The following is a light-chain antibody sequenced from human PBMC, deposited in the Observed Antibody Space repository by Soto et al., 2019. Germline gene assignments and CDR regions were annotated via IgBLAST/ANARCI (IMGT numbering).Light chain of an antibody. CDR1: QSVSSN. J-gene: IGKJ1*01. V-gene: IGKV3-20*01. CDR3: QQYSSSRT. CDR2: GGS. Sequence: VLTQSPATLSVSPWERATLSCRASQSVSSNLAWYQQKPGQAPRLLIYGGSSRATGIPVRFSGSGSETDFTLTITRLEPEDFAVYYCQQYSSSRTFGQGTKVDI.